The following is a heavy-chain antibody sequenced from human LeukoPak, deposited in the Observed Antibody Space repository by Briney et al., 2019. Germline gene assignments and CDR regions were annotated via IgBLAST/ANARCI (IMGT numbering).Heavy chain of an antibody. J-gene: IGHJ4*02. V-gene: IGHV4-4*07. CDR2: IYTSGST. Sequence: PSETLSLTCTVSGGSISSYYWSWIRQPAGKGLEWIGRIYTSGSTNYNPSIKSRVTMSVDTSKNQFSLKLSSVTAADTAVYYCARGYCSSTSCYPSDYWGQGTLVTVSS. CDR3: ARGYCSSTSCYPSDY. CDR1: GGSISSYY. D-gene: IGHD2-2*01.